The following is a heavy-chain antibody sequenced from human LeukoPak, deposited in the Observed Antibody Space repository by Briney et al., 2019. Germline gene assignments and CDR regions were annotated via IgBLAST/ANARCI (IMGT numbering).Heavy chain of an antibody. CDR1: GGSISSSTYY. CDR2: IYYDGST. V-gene: IGHV4-39*01. J-gene: IGHJ4*02. CDR3: ARHSAWLWPAPMDS. Sequence: PSETLSLTCTVSGGSISSSTYYWGWIRQSPGKGLEWIGSIYYDGSTNYNPSLKSRVITSVDTSENQFSLKLTSVTAADTAIYYCARHSAWLWPAPMDSWGQGTLVTVSS. D-gene: IGHD6-19*01.